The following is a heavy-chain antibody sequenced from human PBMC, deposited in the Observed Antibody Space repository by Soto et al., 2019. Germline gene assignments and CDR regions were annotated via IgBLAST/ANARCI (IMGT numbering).Heavy chain of an antibody. CDR3: AKHPVPYSSRPS. Sequence: GRSLRLSWAASGLTFSSYAMSWVRQSPGKGLEWVSSISHDGGNTNYADSVKGRFTVSRDNSKNALYLQMTRRRAEDTAVYHGAKHPVPYSSRPSWGQGTLVTVSS. J-gene: IGHJ4*02. CDR2: ISHDGGNT. D-gene: IGHD6-19*01. CDR1: GLTFSSYA. V-gene: IGHV3-23*01.